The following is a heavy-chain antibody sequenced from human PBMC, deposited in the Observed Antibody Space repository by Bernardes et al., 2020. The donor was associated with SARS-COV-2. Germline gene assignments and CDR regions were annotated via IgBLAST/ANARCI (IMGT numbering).Heavy chain of an antibody. Sequence: GGSLRLSCAASGFTFRTYWMHWVRQVPGTGPEWVSRINPDGSFTIYTDSVKGRFTISRDNAKNTLYLQMNSLRPEDTAIYYCVRDKTDGVLDFDYWGQGTLDT. D-gene: IGHD2-21*02. J-gene: IGHJ4*02. V-gene: IGHV3-74*01. CDR3: VRDKTDGVLDFDY. CDR2: INPDGSFT. CDR1: GFTFRTYW.